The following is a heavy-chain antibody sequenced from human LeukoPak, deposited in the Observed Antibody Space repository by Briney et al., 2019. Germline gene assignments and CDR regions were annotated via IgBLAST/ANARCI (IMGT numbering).Heavy chain of an antibody. CDR2: ISAYNGNT. V-gene: IGHV1-18*01. Sequence: GASVKVSCKATGYTFTSYGISWVRHAPGQGVEWMGWISAYNGNTNYAQKLQGRVTMTTETSTSTAYMELRSLRSDDTAVYYCARDRAVGVPFDPWGQGTLVTVSS. CDR1: GYTFTSYG. CDR3: ARDRAVGVPFDP. D-gene: IGHD6-19*01. J-gene: IGHJ5*02.